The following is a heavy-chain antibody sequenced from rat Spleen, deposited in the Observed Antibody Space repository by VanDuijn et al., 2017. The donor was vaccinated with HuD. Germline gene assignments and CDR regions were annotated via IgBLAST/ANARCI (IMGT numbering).Heavy chain of an antibody. V-gene: IGHV5-7*01. CDR2: LSYDGSST. J-gene: IGHJ3*01. CDR3: TTGDVSTYYSTYIYVVWFAY. Sequence: EVQLVESGGGLVQPGRSLKLSCAASGFTFSDFYMAWVRQAPKKGLEWVATLSYDGSSTYYRDSVKGRFTIPRDNAKSTLYLQMGSLRSEDTATYYWTTGDVSTYYSTYIYVVWFAYWGQGTLVTVSS. CDR1: GFTFSDFY. D-gene: IGHD1-2*01.